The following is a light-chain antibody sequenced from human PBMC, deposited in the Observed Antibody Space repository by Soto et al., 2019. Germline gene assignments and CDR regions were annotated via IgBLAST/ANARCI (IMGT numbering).Light chain of an antibody. V-gene: IGKV3-15*01. CDR3: QQYADWPTT. Sequence: IVLTQSPVPLSVFPWERATLSCRASQSVGATVAWYHQRPGQAPSLLISGASTRATGVPARVSASGSGTAFTLTITSLQSDDFGVYYCQQYADWPTTFGQGTKVDIK. J-gene: IGKJ1*01. CDR1: QSVGAT. CDR2: GAS.